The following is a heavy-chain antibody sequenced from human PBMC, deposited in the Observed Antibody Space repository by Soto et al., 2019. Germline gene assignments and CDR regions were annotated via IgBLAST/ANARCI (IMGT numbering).Heavy chain of an antibody. V-gene: IGHV5-51*01. CDR3: AGTTSLQWYYMDV. CDR2: IYPGDSDT. D-gene: IGHD1-7*01. CDR1: GYSFTSYW. J-gene: IGHJ6*03. Sequence: GESLKISCKGSGYSFTSYWIGWVRQMPGKGLKWMGIIYPGDSDTRYSPSFQGQVTISADKSISTAYLQWSSPKASDTAVYYCAGTTSLQWYYMDVWGKGTTVTVS.